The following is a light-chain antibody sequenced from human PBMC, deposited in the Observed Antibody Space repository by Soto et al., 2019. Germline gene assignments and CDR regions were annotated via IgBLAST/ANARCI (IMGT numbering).Light chain of an antibody. CDR1: QSVSRS. Sequence: EIVLTQSPATLSLSPGDRATLSCRASQSVSRSLTWYQQKPGQAPRLLIYGASSRATGIPDRFSGSGSGTEFTLTISSLQSEDFAVYYCQQYNNWPPLTFGGGTKVDIK. CDR3: QQYNNWPPLT. CDR2: GAS. V-gene: IGKV3D-15*01. J-gene: IGKJ4*01.